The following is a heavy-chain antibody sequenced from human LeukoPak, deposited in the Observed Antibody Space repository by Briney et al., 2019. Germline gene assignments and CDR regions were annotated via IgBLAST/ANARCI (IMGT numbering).Heavy chain of an antibody. CDR1: GCTFDDYG. CDR3: AASFGDYVNWFDP. V-gene: IGHV3-20*01. Sequence: GGALRLSCAASGCTFDDYGMSWVRQAPGKGLEGVSGINWNGGSTGYADSVKGRFTISRDNAKNSLYLQMNSLRAEDTALYHCAASFGDYVNWFDPWGQGTLVTVSS. J-gene: IGHJ5*02. CDR2: INWNGGST. D-gene: IGHD4-17*01.